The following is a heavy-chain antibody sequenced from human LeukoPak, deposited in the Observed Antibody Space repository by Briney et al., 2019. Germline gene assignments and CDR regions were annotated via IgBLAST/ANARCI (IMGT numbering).Heavy chain of an antibody. V-gene: IGHV4-4*09. D-gene: IGHD4-17*01. CDR2: IYTSGST. CDR1: GGFISSYY. Sequence: SETLPLTFTVSGGFISSYYWSWIRQPPGKGLEWIGYIYTSGSTNHNPSLNSRVTISVDTSKNQFSLKLSSVTAADTAVYYCARSPMTTVTKTYYYYYMDVWGKGTTVTVSS. CDR3: ARSPMTTVTKTYYYYYMDV. J-gene: IGHJ6*03.